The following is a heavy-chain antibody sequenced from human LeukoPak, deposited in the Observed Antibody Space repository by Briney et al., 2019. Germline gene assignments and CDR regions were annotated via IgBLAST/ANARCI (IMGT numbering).Heavy chain of an antibody. CDR1: GDSVSSNSAA. Sequence: SQTLSLTCAISGDSVSSNSAAWNWIRQSPSRGLEWLGRTYYRSKWHSYYAPSVKSRITINPDTSKNQFSLQLMSVTPEDTAVYYCARMVGLVSDFWGQGTLVTVSS. CDR3: ARMVGLVSDF. CDR2: TYYRSKWHS. D-gene: IGHD3-10*01. J-gene: IGHJ4*02. V-gene: IGHV6-1*01.